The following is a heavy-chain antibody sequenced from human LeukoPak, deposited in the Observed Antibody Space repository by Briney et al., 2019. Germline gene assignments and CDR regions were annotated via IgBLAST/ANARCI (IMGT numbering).Heavy chain of an antibody. J-gene: IGHJ3*02. CDR3: ARHETGYCSGGSCSEDAFDI. CDR2: TYPGDSDT. D-gene: IGHD2-15*01. CDR1: GYSFTSYW. V-gene: IGHV5-51*01. Sequence: GESLKISCKGSGYSFTSYWIGWVRQMPGKGLGWMGITYPGDSDTRYSPSFQGQVTISADKSISTAYLQWSSLKASDTAMYYCARHETGYCSGGSCSEDAFDIWGQGTMVTVSS.